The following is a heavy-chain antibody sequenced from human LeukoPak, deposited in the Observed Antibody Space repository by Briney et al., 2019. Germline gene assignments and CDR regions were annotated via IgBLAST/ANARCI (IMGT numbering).Heavy chain of an antibody. CDR2: IYYSGTT. CDR3: ARLGDCGHDCYSHDY. J-gene: IGHJ4*02. Sequence: SETLSLTCTVSGDSISSGNSASYYWGWIRQPPGKGLEWIGNIYYSGTTYYNPSLKSRVTISVDTSKNQFSLKLSSVTAADTAVYYCARLGDCGHDCYSHDYWGQGTLVTVSS. D-gene: IGHD2-21*01. V-gene: IGHV4-39*07. CDR1: GDSISSGNSASYY.